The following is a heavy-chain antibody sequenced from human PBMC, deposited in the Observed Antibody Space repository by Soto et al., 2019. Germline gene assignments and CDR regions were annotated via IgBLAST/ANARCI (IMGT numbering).Heavy chain of an antibody. CDR2: IYYSGST. CDR3: ASLNIVAKRNYYYYYYYMDV. Sequence: SETLSLTCTVSGGSISSSSYYWGWIRQPPGKGLEWIGSIYYSGSTYYNPSLKSRVTISVDTSKNQFSLKLSSVTAADTAVYYCASLNIVAKRNYYYYYYYMDVWGKGTTVTVSS. D-gene: IGHD5-12*01. V-gene: IGHV4-39*01. J-gene: IGHJ6*03. CDR1: GGSISSSSYY.